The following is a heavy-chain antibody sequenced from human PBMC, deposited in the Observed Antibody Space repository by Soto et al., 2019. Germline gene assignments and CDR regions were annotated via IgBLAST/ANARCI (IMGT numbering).Heavy chain of an antibody. V-gene: IGHV3-9*01. Sequence: EVQLVESGGGLVQPGRSLRLSCAASGFTFDDYAMHWVRQAPGKGLEWVSGISWNSVSIGYADSVKGRFTISRDNAKNYQYLQMNSLRVEDTALYYCAKGVVAATNEGFDIWGQGTMVTVSS. CDR2: ISWNSVSI. CDR1: GFTFDDYA. CDR3: AKGVVAATNEGFDI. D-gene: IGHD2-15*01. J-gene: IGHJ3*02.